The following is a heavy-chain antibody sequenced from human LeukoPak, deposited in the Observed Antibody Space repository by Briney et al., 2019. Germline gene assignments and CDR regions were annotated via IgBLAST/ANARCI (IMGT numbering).Heavy chain of an antibody. CDR2: INSGGGTT. CDR3: AKSRYTGPPLY. D-gene: IGHD3-16*02. V-gene: IGHV3-48*01. Sequence: PGGSLRLSCAASGFTFSIYSMNWVRQAPGKGLEWISYINSGGGTTYYADSVKGRFTISRDNAKNSLYLQMNSLRAEDTAVYYCAKSRYTGPPLYWGQGTLVTVSS. J-gene: IGHJ4*02. CDR1: GFTFSIYS.